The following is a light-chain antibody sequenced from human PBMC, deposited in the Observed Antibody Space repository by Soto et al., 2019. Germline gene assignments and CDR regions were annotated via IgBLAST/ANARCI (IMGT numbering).Light chain of an antibody. CDR2: EVS. CDR3: SSYTITSTYV. Sequence: QSAITQPSSVSGSPGQSITISCTGTSSDVGGYNYVSWYQQHPGKAPKLMIYEVSDRPSGVSNRFSGSKSGNTASLTISGLQAEDEADYYCSSYTITSTYVFGTGTKVTVL. CDR1: SSDVGGYNY. J-gene: IGLJ1*01. V-gene: IGLV2-14*01.